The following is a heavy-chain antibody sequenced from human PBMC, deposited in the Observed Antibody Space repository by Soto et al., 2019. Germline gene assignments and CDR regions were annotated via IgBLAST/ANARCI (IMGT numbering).Heavy chain of an antibody. CDR2: IYHSGST. Sequence: SETLSLTCAVSGGSISSGGYSWSWIRQPPGKGLEWIGYIYHSGSTYYNPSLKSRVTISVDRSKNQFSLKLSSVTAADTAVYFCAREKGSGTHMGFDYWGQGTQVTVSS. CDR1: GGSISSGGYS. V-gene: IGHV4-30-2*01. CDR3: AREKGSGTHMGFDY. D-gene: IGHD3-10*01. J-gene: IGHJ4*02.